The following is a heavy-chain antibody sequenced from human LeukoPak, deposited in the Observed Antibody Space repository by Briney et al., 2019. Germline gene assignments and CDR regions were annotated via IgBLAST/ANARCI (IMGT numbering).Heavy chain of an antibody. CDR2: ISGSGGST. CDR1: GFTFSSYA. Sequence: PGGSLRLSCAASGFTFSSYAMSWVRQAPGKGLEWVSAISGSGGSTYYADSVKGRFTISRDNSKNTLYLQMNSLRAEDTAVYYYAKDLYDLEGIDYWGQGTLVTVSS. J-gene: IGHJ4*02. D-gene: IGHD5/OR15-5a*01. CDR3: AKDLYDLEGIDY. V-gene: IGHV3-23*01.